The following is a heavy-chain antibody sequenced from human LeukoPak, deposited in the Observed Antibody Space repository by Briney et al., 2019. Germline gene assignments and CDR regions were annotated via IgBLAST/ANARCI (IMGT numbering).Heavy chain of an antibody. D-gene: IGHD3-10*01. CDR1: GFTFSIYW. CDR2: IKPDGSEE. CDR3: AKSYYGG. V-gene: IGHV3-7*01. J-gene: IGHJ4*02. Sequence: SGGSLRLSCAASGFTFSIYWMSWVRQAPGKGLEWVANIKPDGSEEYYVDSVKGRFTISRDNVENSLYLQMNSLRAEDTAVYYCAKSYYGGWGQGTLVTVSS.